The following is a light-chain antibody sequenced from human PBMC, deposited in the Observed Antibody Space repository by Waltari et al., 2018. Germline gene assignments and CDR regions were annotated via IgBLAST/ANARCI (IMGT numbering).Light chain of an antibody. CDR1: QSISSY. V-gene: IGKV1-39*01. CDR3: QQSYSTT. Sequence: DIQMTQSPSSLSASVGDRFTITCRASQSISSYLNWYQQKPGKAPKLLIYAASSLQSGVPSRFSGSGSGTDFTLTISSLQPEDFATYYCQQSYSTTFGPGTKVDIK. J-gene: IGKJ3*01. CDR2: AAS.